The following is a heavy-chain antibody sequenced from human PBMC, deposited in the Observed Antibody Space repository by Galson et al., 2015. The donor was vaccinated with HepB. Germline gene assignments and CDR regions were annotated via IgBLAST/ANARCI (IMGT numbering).Heavy chain of an antibody. CDR1: GFTFDNYG. V-gene: IGHV3-33*01. Sequence: SLRLSCAASGFTFDNYGMHWVRQAPGKGLEWVAVIWYDGSNKYYADSVKGRFTISRDNSKNTLFLQMNSLRAEDTAVYYCATGTVPAAWVAYMDIWGKGTTVTVSS. D-gene: IGHD2-2*01. J-gene: IGHJ6*03. CDR2: IWYDGSNK. CDR3: ATGTVPAAWVAYMDI.